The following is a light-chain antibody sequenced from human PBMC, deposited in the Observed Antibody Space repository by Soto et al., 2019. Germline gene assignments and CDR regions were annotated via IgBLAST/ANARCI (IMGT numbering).Light chain of an antibody. CDR2: EVI. CDR1: SSDVGGYNY. Sequence: QSALTQPPSASRSPGQSVTISCTGTSSDVGGYNYVSWYQQHPGKAPKLMIYEVIKRPSGVPDRFSGSKSGNTASLTVTGLQAEDEADYYCSSYAGSNNLRVFGGGTKLTVL. CDR3: SSYAGSNNLRV. J-gene: IGLJ2*01. V-gene: IGLV2-8*01.